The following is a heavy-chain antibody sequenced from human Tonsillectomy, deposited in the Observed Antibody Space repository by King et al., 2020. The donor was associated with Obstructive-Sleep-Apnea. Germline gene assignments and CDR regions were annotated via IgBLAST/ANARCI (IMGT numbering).Heavy chain of an antibody. Sequence: VQLQQWGAGLLKPSETLSLTCAVYGGSFSGYYWSWIRQPPGKGLEWIGEINHSGSTNYNPSLKSRVTISVDTSKNQFSLKLSSVTAADTAVYYCARVRSYWRTDAFDIWGQGTMVTVSS. J-gene: IGHJ3*02. CDR2: INHSGST. CDR1: GGSFSGYY. V-gene: IGHV4-34*01. CDR3: ARVRSYWRTDAFDI. D-gene: IGHD1-26*01.